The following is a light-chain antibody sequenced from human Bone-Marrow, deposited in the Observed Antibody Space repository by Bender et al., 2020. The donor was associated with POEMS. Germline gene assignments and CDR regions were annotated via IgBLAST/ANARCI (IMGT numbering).Light chain of an antibody. CDR2: EVN. J-gene: IGLJ3*02. V-gene: IGLV2-23*02. CDR3: SSYAQSSPFML. Sequence: QSALTQVASVSGSPGQSITISCTGTISDVGTYNLVSWYQQQPGKAPKLMIYEVNRRPSGVSHRFSGSKSGNTASLTISGLQAEDEADYYCSSYAQSSPFMLFGGGTKLTVL. CDR1: ISDVGTYNL.